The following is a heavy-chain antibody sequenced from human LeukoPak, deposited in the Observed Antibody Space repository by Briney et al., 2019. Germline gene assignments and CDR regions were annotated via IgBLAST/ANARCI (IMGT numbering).Heavy chain of an antibody. CDR3: ARDWFYTIDF. D-gene: IGHD3-10*01. J-gene: IGHJ2*01. Sequence: PGGSLRLSCAASGFTFSSYTMKWVRQAPGKGLEWVSSISSSSSYIYYADSVKGRFTISRDNAKNTLYLQMNSLRAEDSAVYYCARDWFYTIDFWGRGALVTVSS. CDR2: ISSSSSYI. V-gene: IGHV3-21*01. CDR1: GFTFSSYT.